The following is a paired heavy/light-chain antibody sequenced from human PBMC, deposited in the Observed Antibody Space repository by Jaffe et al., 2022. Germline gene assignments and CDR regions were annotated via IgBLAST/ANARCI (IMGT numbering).Heavy chain of an antibody. Sequence: EVQLVESGGALVQPGGSLRLSCAASGFSFSNYWMDWVRQAPGKGLEWVANIKFDGSEKYYVDSVKGRFTISRDNAKNSVYLQMNSLRAEDTAIYFCSRQLEEWGQGTLVTVSS. CDR2: IKFDGSEK. CDR1: GFSFSNYW. V-gene: IGHV3-7*03. CDR3: SRQLEE. J-gene: IGHJ4*02. D-gene: IGHD1-1*01.
Light chain of an antibody. CDR3: LQYNSYPRT. J-gene: IGKJ1*01. CDR2: AAS. CDR1: QGITND. Sequence: DIQMTQSPSSLSASIGDRVTITCRASQGITNDLAWYQQKPGKAPKRLLYAASSLESGVPSRFSGSGSGTEFTLTISSLQPEDFATYSCLQYNSYPRTFGQGTKVGIK. V-gene: IGKV1-17*01.